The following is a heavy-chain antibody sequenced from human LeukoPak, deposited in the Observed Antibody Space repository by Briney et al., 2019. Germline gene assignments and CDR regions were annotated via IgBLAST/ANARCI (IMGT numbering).Heavy chain of an antibody. V-gene: IGHV4-59*01. CDR2: IYYSGST. D-gene: IGHD4-17*01. J-gene: IGHJ4*02. CDR3: ARYGMTTVTPWGFDY. Sequence: PSETLSLTCTVSGGSISSYYWSWIRQPPGKGLEWIGYIYYSGSTNSNPSPKSRVAISVDTSKNQYSLKVSSVTAADTAVYYCARYGMTTVTPWGFDYWGQGTLVTVSS. CDR1: GGSISSYY.